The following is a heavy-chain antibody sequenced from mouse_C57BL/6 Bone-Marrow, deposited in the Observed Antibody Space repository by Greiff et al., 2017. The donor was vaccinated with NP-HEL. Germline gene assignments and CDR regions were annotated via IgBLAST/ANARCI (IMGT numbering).Heavy chain of an antibody. V-gene: IGHV1-82*01. CDR3: ARSDGYYEDWYFDV. Sequence: VQLQQSGPELVKPGASVKISCKASGYAFSSSWMNWVKQRPGKGLEWIGRIYPGDGDTNYNGKFKGKATLTADKSSSTAYMQLSSLTSEDSAVYFCARSDGYYEDWYFDVWGTGTTVTVSS. CDR2: IYPGDGDT. CDR1: GYAFSSSW. D-gene: IGHD2-3*01. J-gene: IGHJ1*03.